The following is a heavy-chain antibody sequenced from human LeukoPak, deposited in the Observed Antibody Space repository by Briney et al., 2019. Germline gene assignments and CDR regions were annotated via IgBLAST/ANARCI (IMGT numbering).Heavy chain of an antibody. CDR1: GFTFSSYW. V-gene: IGHV3-74*01. CDR3: AREGYDFWNGFDYMDV. Sequence: GGSLRLSCAASGFTFSSYWMHWVRQAPGKGLVWVSRINSDGSSTSYADSVKGRFTISRDNAKNTLYLQMNSLRAEDTAVYYCAREGYDFWNGFDYMDVWGKGTTVTVSS. CDR2: INSDGSST. J-gene: IGHJ6*03. D-gene: IGHD3-3*01.